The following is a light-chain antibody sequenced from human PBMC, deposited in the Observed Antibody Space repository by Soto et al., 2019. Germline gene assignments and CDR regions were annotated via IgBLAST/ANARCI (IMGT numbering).Light chain of an antibody. Sequence: LTQPPSAAGAPRPAGPISSTGTSRYVGGYNSVSWCQQHPGKPPKLMIYEVTKRPSGVPDRFSGSKSGYTASLTVSGLQAEDDADYYCTSYVGSNTYVFGTGTKVTVL. CDR1: SRYVGGYNS. CDR2: EVT. J-gene: IGLJ1*01. V-gene: IGLV2-8*01. CDR3: TSYVGSNTYV.